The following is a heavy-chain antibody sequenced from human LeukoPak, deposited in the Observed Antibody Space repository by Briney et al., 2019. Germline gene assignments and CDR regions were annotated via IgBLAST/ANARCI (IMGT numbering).Heavy chain of an antibody. J-gene: IGHJ4*02. CDR1: GGSISSYY. D-gene: IGHD2-2*01. CDR3: ARSVKTGTTSHYFDY. Sequence: PSETLSLTCTVSGGSISSYYWSWIRQPPGKGLECIVYIYYSGSTNYNPSLKSRVTISVDTSKNQFSLKLSSVTAADTAVYYCARSVKTGTTSHYFDYWGQGTLVTVSS. V-gene: IGHV4-59*01. CDR2: IYYSGST.